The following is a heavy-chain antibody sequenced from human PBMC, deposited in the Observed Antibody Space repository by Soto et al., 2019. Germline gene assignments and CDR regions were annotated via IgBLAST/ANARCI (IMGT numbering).Heavy chain of an antibody. CDR1: GGSISSYY. V-gene: IGHV4-59*01. CDR3: ARNGGLWFGTLQYYMDV. Sequence: SETLSLTCTVSGGSISSYYWSWIRQPPGKGLEWIGYIYYSGSTNYNPSLKSRVTISVDTSKNQFSLKLSSVTAADTAVYYCARNGGLWFGTLQYYMDVWGKGTTVTVSS. J-gene: IGHJ6*03. D-gene: IGHD3-10*01. CDR2: IYYSGST.